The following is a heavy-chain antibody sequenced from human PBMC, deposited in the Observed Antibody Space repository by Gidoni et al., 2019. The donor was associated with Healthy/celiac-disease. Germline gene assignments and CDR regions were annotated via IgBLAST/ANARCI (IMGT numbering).Heavy chain of an antibody. Sequence: QVQLVQSGAEVKKPGSSVKVSCKASGGTFSSYTISWVRQAPGQGLEWMGRIIPILGIANYAQKFQGRVTITADKATSTAYMELSSLRSEDTAVYYWARDSGWYETGHWGQGTLVTVSS. J-gene: IGHJ1*01. CDR2: IIPILGIA. CDR3: ARDSGWYETGH. D-gene: IGHD6-19*01. V-gene: IGHV1-69*08. CDR1: GGTFSSYT.